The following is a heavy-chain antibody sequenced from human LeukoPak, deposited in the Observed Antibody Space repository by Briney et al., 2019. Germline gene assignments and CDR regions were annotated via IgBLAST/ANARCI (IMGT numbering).Heavy chain of an antibody. CDR1: GFTFSSYA. CDR3: AKAHGRYCSGGGCYSGGDY. D-gene: IGHD2-15*01. V-gene: IGHV3-23*01. J-gene: IGHJ4*02. Sequence: QPGGSLRLSCAASGFTFSSYAMSWVRQAPGKGLEWVSAISGSGGSTYYADSVKGRFTISRDNSKDTLYLQMNSLRAEDTAVYYCAKAHGRYCSGGGCYSGGDYWGQGTLVTVSS. CDR2: ISGSGGST.